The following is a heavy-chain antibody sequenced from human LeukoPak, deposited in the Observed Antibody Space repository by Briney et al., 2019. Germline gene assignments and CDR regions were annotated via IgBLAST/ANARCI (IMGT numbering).Heavy chain of an antibody. V-gene: IGHV4-4*07. CDR2: IYTSGST. J-gene: IGHJ3*02. Sequence: SETLSLTCTVSGGSIRSYSWSWIRQPAGKGLEWIGRIYTSGSTNYNPSLKSRVTMSVDTSKNQFSLKLSSVTAADTAVYYCASLLYCSGGSCPPDAFDIWGQGTMVTVSS. D-gene: IGHD2-15*01. CDR3: ASLLYCSGGSCPPDAFDI. CDR1: GGSIRSYS.